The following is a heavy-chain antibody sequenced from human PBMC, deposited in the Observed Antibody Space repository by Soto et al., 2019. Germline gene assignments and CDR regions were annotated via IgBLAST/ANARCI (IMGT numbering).Heavy chain of an antibody. V-gene: IGHV4-30-4*01. J-gene: IGHJ4*02. D-gene: IGHD3-3*01. CDR3: ARGPSADKVDY. Sequence: QVQLQESGPGLVKPSQTLSLTCTVSGGSINGGGYFWSWIRQTPGKGLEWIGHTYNSGNTYTNPSLTSRATISGDTSPNQFSLNLKSVTAADTAVYYCARGPSADKVDYWGQGTLVTVSS. CDR1: GGSINGGGYF. CDR2: TYNSGNT.